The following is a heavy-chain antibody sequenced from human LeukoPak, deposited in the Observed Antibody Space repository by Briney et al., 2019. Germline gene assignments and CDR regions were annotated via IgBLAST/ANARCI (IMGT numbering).Heavy chain of an antibody. J-gene: IGHJ4*02. CDR2: IYNSGST. CDR3: ARRGWYNSGWYYLDY. D-gene: IGHD6-19*01. Sequence: SETLSLTCTVSGGSVSSSTYYWNWIRQPPGKGLEWIGYIYNSGSTNYNASLKSRVTISVDTSQNQFSLKLSSVTAADTAVYYCARRGWYNSGWYYLDYWGQGTLVTVSS. V-gene: IGHV4-61*01. CDR1: GGSVSSSTYY.